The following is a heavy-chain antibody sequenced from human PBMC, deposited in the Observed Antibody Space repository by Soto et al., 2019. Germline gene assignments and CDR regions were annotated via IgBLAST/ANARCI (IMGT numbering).Heavy chain of an antibody. CDR3: ASSYGSGYRAFDY. V-gene: IGHV1-69*02. J-gene: IGHJ4*02. CDR2: VNPILSMS. D-gene: IGHD3-10*01. CDR1: GDTFNFYS. Sequence: QVQLVQSGAEVKRPGSSVKVSCKASGDTFNFYSINWVRQAPGVGLEWVGRVNPILSMSNYAQRFQGRVTRAADKSTSTAYMELRSLRSADTAIYYCASSYGSGYRAFDYWGQGALVTVSS.